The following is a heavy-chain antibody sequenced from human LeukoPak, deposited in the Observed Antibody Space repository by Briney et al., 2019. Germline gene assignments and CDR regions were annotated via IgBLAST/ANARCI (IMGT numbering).Heavy chain of an antibody. D-gene: IGHD1-26*01. V-gene: IGHV3-15*01. J-gene: IGHJ4*02. CDR3: TTDGVGIEGATFDY. Sequence: GGSLRLSCEASGFIFSRYSMNWVRQAPGKGLEWVGRTKANPHGGTTDYAAPVKGRFTISRDDSKTTLYLQMNSLKTEDTAVYYCTTDGVGIEGATFDYWGQGTLVTVSS. CDR1: GFIFSRYS. CDR2: TKANPHGGTT.